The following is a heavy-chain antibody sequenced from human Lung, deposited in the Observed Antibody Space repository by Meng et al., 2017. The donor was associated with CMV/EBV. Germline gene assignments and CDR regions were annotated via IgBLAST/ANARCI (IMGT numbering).Heavy chain of an antibody. CDR2: IYHSGST. J-gene: IGHJ4*02. CDR1: GGSISSSNG. CDR3: ARVVTALWGYYFDY. V-gene: IGHV4-4*02. D-gene: IGHD2-21*02. Sequence: QVQLRDPGPRPVKPSGPLSLTCAVSGGSISSSNGWSWVRQPPGKGLEWIGEIYHSGSTNYNPSLKSRVTISVDKSKNQFSLKLSSVTAADTAVYYCARVVTALWGYYFDYWGQGTLVTVSS.